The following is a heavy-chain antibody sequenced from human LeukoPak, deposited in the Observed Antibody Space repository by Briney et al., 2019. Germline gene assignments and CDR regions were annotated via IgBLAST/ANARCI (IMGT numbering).Heavy chain of an antibody. CDR2: IYYSGST. J-gene: IGHJ4*02. CDR1: GGSISSSSYY. D-gene: IGHD1-26*01. CDR3: AASGSYRIRFGY. V-gene: IGHV4-39*01. Sequence: SETLSLTCTVSGGSISSSSYYWGWIRQPPGKGLEWIGSIYYSGSTYYNPSLKSRVTISVDTSKNQFSLKLSSVTAADTAVYYCAASGSYRIRFGYWGQGTLVTVSS.